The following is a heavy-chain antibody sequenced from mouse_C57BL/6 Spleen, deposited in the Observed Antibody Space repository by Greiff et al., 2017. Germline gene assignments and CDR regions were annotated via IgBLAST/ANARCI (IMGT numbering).Heavy chain of an antibody. D-gene: IGHD4-1*01. CDR1: GYTFTSYW. CDR3: ARANRGGFAY. Sequence: VQLQQPGAELVRPGTSVKLSCKASGYTFTSYWLHWVKQRPGQGLEWIGVIDPSDSYTNYNQKFKGKATLTVDTSSSTAYRQLSSLTSEDSAVYYCARANRGGFAYWGQGTLVTVSA. CDR2: IDPSDSYT. J-gene: IGHJ3*01. V-gene: IGHV1-59*01.